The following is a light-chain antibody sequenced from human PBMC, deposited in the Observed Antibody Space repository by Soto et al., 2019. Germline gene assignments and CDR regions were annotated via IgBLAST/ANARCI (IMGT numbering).Light chain of an antibody. V-gene: IGKV1-5*03. Sequence: DVQMTQSTSTLSASVGDRVTITCRAGQGVSDWLAWYQQKPGKAPQLLIYKASTLAIGVPSRFSGTVSGTEFTLTLRSLQSDDFATYFCHQYDKYPVTVGEGTKLELK. CDR1: QGVSDW. CDR3: HQYDKYPVT. CDR2: KAS. J-gene: IGKJ2*01.